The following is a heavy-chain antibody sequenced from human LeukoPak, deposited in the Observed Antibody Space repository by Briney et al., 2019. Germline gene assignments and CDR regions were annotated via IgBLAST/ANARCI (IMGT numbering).Heavy chain of an antibody. V-gene: IGHV3-64D*06. J-gene: IGHJ6*02. CDR3: VRYRGSYYGMDV. Sequence: PGGSLRLSCSAFGFTFSDYAMHWVRQAPGKGLEYVSAISSSGGSTYYADSVKGRFTISRDNSKNTLYLQMSSLRADDTAVYYCVRYRGSYYGMDVWGQGTTVTVSS. D-gene: IGHD3-10*01. CDR1: GFTFSDYA. CDR2: ISSSGGST.